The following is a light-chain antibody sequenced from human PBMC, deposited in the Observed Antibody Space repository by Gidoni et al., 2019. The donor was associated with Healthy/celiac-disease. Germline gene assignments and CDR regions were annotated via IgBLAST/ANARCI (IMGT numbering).Light chain of an antibody. Sequence: EIVLTQSPGTMSLSPGERATLSCRASQSVSSSYLAWYQQKPCQAPRLLIYGASSRATGIPDRFSGSGSGTDFTLTISRLKPEDFAVYYCQQYGSSPYTFGQXTKLEIK. V-gene: IGKV3-20*01. CDR3: QQYGSSPYT. J-gene: IGKJ2*01. CDR2: GAS. CDR1: QSVSSSY.